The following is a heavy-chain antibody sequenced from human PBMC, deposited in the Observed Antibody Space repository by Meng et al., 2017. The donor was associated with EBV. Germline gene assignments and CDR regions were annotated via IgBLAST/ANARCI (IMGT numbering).Heavy chain of an antibody. Sequence: GQLVQSAAEVKKPGSSVKVSCKTSGGPFRYYAISWVRQAPGQELEWLGGFLPRLGAPNYAQKFHGRVKITADESTSTHYMDLSSLRSEDTAIYYCASESGRGYTPDYWGQGTLVTVSS. J-gene: IGHJ4*02. CDR1: GGPFRYYA. CDR2: FLPRLGAP. CDR3: ASESGRGYTPDY. V-gene: IGHV1-69*01. D-gene: IGHD3-10*01.